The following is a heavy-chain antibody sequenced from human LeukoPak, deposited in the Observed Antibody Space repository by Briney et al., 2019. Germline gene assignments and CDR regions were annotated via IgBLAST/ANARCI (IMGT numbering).Heavy chain of an antibody. CDR2: IYSGGST. D-gene: IGHD5-24*01. CDR3: AKGWLQLKYYFDS. J-gene: IGHJ4*02. CDR1: GFIVSSNF. Sequence: PGGSLRLSCAASGFIVSSNFMSWVRQAPGKGLEWVSDIYSGGSTYYADSVRGRFTISRDNSKNTLYLQMNSVRGEDTAVYYCAKGWLQLKYYFDSWGQGTLVTVSS. V-gene: IGHV3-66*02.